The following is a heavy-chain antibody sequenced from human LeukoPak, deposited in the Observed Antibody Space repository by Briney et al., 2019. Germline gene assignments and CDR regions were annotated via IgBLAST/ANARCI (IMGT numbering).Heavy chain of an antibody. CDR3: AKKLNYGDPFY. J-gene: IGHJ4*02. D-gene: IGHD4-17*01. V-gene: IGHV3-74*01. CDR2: INPDGSST. CDR1: GFCFSSYW. Sequence: GGSLRLSCAASGFCFSSYWMHWVRQAPGKGLVWLSRINPDGSSTDYADSVKGRFTISRDNAKNTLYLQVNALRAEDTAMYYCAKKLNYGDPFYWGQGTLVTVSS.